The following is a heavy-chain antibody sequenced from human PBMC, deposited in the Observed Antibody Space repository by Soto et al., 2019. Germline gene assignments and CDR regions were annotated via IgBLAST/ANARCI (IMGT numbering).Heavy chain of an antibody. CDR1: GYTFFKYF. Sequence: ASVKVSCKVSGYTFFKYFIHWLRQAPGQGLEWIGIINPSRGSATYGPIFQGRVSLTTDMPTSTVYMELSSLRSEDTAIYYCARPLIGNTIDLWGQGTSVTVSS. CDR2: INPSRGSA. J-gene: IGHJ3*01. CDR3: ARPLIGNTIDL. V-gene: IGHV1-46*01. D-gene: IGHD1-7*01.